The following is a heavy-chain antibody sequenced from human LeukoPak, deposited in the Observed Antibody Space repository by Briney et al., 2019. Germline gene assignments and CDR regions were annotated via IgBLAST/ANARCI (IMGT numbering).Heavy chain of an antibody. CDR3: ASPIVVVPAASFDY. J-gene: IGHJ4*02. V-gene: IGHV3-30*04. CDR1: GFTFSSYA. Sequence: GSLRLSCAASGFTFSSYAMHWVRQAPGKGLEWVAVISYDGSNKYYADSVKGRFTISRDNSKNTLYLQMNSLRAEDTAVYYCASPIVVVPAASFDYWGQGTLVTVSS. CDR2: ISYDGSNK. D-gene: IGHD2-2*01.